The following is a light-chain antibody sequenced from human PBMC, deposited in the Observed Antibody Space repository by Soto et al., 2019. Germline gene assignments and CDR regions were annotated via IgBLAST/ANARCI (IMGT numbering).Light chain of an antibody. CDR3: QQFTSHPIT. Sequence: AIRLTQSPSSLSASVGDRVTITCRASQGISSALAWYQQKPGKAPKLLIYDASSLESGVPSRFSGSGSGTDFTLTISSLQPEDFATYYCQQFTSHPITFGQGTRLEIK. V-gene: IGKV1-13*02. J-gene: IGKJ5*01. CDR1: QGISSA. CDR2: DAS.